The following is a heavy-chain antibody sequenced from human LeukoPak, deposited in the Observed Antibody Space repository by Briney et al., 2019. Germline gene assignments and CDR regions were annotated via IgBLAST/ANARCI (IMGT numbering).Heavy chain of an antibody. D-gene: IGHD1-26*01. J-gene: IGHJ4*02. CDR1: GVSVSSTFYY. CDR3: ARSIFSGSYSFDL. CDR2: IYYSGST. V-gene: IGHV4-39*07. Sequence: SETLSLTCNVSGVSVSSTFYYWGWIRQPPGKGLDYIGSIYYSGSTYYNPSLKSRVTISLDTSRNQFSLKMISVTAADTALYYCARSIFSGSYSFDLWGQGTLVTVSS.